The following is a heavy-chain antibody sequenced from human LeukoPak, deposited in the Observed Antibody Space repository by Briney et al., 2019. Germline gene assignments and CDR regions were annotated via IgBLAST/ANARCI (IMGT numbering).Heavy chain of an antibody. CDR3: ARSIVVVTSYYFDY. J-gene: IGHJ4*02. D-gene: IGHD3-22*01. CDR2: ISGSGGST. Sequence: GGSLRLSCAASGFTFSSYAMSWVRQAPGKGLEWVSAISGSGGSTYYADSVKGRFTISRDDSKNTLYLQMNSLRAEDTAVYYCARSIVVVTSYYFDYWGQGTLVTVSS. V-gene: IGHV3-23*01. CDR1: GFTFSSYA.